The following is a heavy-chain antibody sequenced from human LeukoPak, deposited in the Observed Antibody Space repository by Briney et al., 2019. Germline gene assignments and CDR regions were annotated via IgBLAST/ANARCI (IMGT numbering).Heavy chain of an antibody. CDR1: GFTFDDYG. Sequence: GGSLRLSCAASGFTFDDYGMSWVRQAPGKGLEWVSGINWNGGRAGHADSVKGRFTISRDNAKNSLFLQMNSLRADDTALYYCARWMSGSNWGFDHWGQGTLVTVSS. CDR3: ARWMSGSNWGFDH. V-gene: IGHV3-20*04. CDR2: INWNGGRA. J-gene: IGHJ4*02. D-gene: IGHD5-24*01.